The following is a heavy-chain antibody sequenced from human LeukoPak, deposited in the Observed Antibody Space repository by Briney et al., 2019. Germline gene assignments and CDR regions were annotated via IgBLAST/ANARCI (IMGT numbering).Heavy chain of an antibody. V-gene: IGHV3-21*01. J-gene: IGHJ6*02. CDR1: GFTFSSYS. Sequence: PGGSLRLSCAASGFTFSSYSMNWVRQAPGKGLEWVSSISSSSSYIYYADSVKGRFTISRDNAKNSLYLQMNSLRAEDTAVYYCAREVGSSSWYYYYGMDVRGQGTTVTVSS. D-gene: IGHD6-13*01. CDR3: AREVGSSSWYYYYGMDV. CDR2: ISSSSSYI.